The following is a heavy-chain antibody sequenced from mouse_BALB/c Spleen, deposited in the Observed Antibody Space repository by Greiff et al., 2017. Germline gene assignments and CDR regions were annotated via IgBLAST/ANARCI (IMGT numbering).Heavy chain of an antibody. CDR3: ARYYGSRTWFAY. J-gene: IGHJ3*01. CDR2: INPSTGYT. CDR1: GYTFTSYW. D-gene: IGHD1-1*01. Sequence: VQLQQSGAELAKPGASVKMSCKASGYTFTSYWMHWVKQRPGQGLEWIGYINPSTGYTEYNQKFKDKATLTADKSSSTAYMQLSSLTSEDSAVYYCARYYGSRTWFAYWGQGTLVTVSA. V-gene: IGHV1-7*01.